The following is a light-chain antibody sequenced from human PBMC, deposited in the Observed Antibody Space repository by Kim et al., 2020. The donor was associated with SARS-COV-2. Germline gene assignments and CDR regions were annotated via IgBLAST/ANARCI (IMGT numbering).Light chain of an antibody. CDR2: DVS. Sequence: QSGTISCPVPSSDVGGYNYVSWYQQHPGKAPKLMIYDVSKPPSGVPDRFSGSKSGNTASLTVSGLQAEDEADYYCCSYAGSYTYVVFGGGTQLTVL. CDR3: CSYAGSYTYVV. J-gene: IGLJ2*01. V-gene: IGLV2-11*01. CDR1: SSDVGGYNY.